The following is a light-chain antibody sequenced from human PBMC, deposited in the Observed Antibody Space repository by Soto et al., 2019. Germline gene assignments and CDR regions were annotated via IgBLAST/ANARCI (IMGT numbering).Light chain of an antibody. Sequence: EIVMTQSPATLSVSPGERDTLSCRASQSVGRNLAWYQQKPGQAPRLLIYGASTRATGIPARFSGSGSGTEFTLTISSLQSEDFVIYSFQQYNHWPPLTFGGGTKVEIK. J-gene: IGKJ4*01. V-gene: IGKV3-15*01. CDR1: QSVGRN. CDR2: GAS. CDR3: QQYNHWPPLT.